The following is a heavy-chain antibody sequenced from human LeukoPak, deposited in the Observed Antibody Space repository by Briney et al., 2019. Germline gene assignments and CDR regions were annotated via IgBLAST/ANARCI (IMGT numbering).Heavy chain of an antibody. Sequence: PGGSLRLSCAASGFTFSSYAMSWVRQAPGKGLEWVSVIYSGGGTYYADSVRGRFTISRDNFKNTLYLQMNSLRAEDTAVYYCITPLPYSAQGGQGTLVTVSS. V-gene: IGHV3-23*03. CDR3: ITPLPYSAQ. CDR1: GFTFSSYA. J-gene: IGHJ4*02. D-gene: IGHD2-21*01. CDR2: IYSGGGT.